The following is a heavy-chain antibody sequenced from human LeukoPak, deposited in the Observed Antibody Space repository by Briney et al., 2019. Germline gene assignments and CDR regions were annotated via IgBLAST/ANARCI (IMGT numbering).Heavy chain of an antibody. CDR1: GFTLSSYA. Sequence: GGSLRLSCAASGFTLSSYAMSWVRQAPGKGLEWVSAISGSGGSTYYADSVKGRFTISRDNSKKTLYLQMNSLRAEDTAVYYGAKRTSGTTVAFDYWGQGTLVT. D-gene: IGHD1-7*01. CDR3: AKRTSGTTVAFDY. J-gene: IGHJ4*02. V-gene: IGHV3-23*01. CDR2: ISGSGGST.